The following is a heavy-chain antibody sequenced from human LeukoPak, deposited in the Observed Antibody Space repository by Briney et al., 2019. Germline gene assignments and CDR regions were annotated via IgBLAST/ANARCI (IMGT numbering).Heavy chain of an antibody. J-gene: IGHJ4*02. CDR3: ARDVGHNWNFYFDL. V-gene: IGHV3-33*01. CDR1: GFTFSTYG. CDR2: IWYDGSNK. Sequence: EGSLRLSCAASGFTFSTYGFHWVRQAPGKGLEWVAVIWYDGSNKYYADSVKGRFTISRDDSKNTLYLQMNSLRDEDTAVYYCARDVGHNWNFYFDLWGQGTLVTVSS. D-gene: IGHD1-1*01.